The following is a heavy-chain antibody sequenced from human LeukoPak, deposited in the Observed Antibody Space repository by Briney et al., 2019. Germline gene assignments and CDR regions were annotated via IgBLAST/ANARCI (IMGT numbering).Heavy chain of an antibody. CDR2: ISTNGGSA. CDR3: AKDFWSATYYFDY. D-gene: IGHD3-3*01. V-gene: IGHV3-64D*06. J-gene: IGHJ4*02. CDR1: GFTFSNYA. Sequence: PGGSLRLSCSASGFTFSNYAMLWVRQAPGKGLEYVSTISTNGGSAYYADSVKGRFTISRDNSKNTLDLQMSSLRAEDTAVYYCAKDFWSATYYFDYWGQGTLVTVSS.